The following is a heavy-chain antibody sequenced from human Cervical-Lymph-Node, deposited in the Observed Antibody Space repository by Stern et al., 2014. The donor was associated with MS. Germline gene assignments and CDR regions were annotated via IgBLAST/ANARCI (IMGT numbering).Heavy chain of an antibody. Sequence: QVQLVQSGGGVVQPGRSLRLSCAASGFTFGDHNMHWVRQAPGRGLEWLAIISPDGRTTYYADSVKGRFTSSRDNSKITLYLQLNSLRPEDTAVYYCARDRNWNYDYWGQGTLVIVSS. CDR1: GFTFGDHN. J-gene: IGHJ4*02. V-gene: IGHV3-30*04. CDR3: ARDRNWNYDY. CDR2: ISPDGRTT. D-gene: IGHD1-7*01.